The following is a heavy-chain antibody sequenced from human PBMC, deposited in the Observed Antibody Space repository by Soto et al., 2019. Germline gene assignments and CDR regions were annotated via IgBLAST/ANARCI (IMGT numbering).Heavy chain of an antibody. J-gene: IGHJ4*02. V-gene: IGHV3-30*18. CDR2: MSYDGNKK. D-gene: IGHD2-2*01. CDR3: AKDSYRGDIVLTPAPYGNDY. CDR1: EFTFKSYG. Sequence: QVQLVESGGGVVQAGRSLRLSCVASEFTFKSYGVHWVRQAPGKGLAWVAGMSYDGNKKHYADSVRGRFTISRDNSKNTLYLQMNSLRTEDTAVYYCAKDSYRGDIVLTPAPYGNDYWGQGTLVTVSS.